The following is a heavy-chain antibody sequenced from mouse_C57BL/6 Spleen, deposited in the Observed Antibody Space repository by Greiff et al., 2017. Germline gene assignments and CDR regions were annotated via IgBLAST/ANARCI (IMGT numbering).Heavy chain of an antibody. CDR2: IWSGGST. V-gene: IGHV2-4*01. J-gene: IGHJ1*03. Sequence: VQLQESGPGLVQPSQSLSITCTVSGFSLTSYGVYWVRQPPGKGLEWLGVIWSGGSTDYNAAFISRLSISKDNSKSQVFFKMNSLQADDTAIYYCAKRGYYGSSYGYFDVWGTGTTVTVSS. CDR1: GFSLTSYG. CDR3: AKRGYYGSSYGYFDV. D-gene: IGHD1-1*01.